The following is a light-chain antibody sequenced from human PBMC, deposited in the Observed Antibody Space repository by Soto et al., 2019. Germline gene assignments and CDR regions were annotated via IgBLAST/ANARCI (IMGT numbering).Light chain of an antibody. V-gene: IGLV1-47*01. CDR3: AAWDDSLSGWV. J-gene: IGLJ3*02. Sequence: QSVLTRPPSASGTPGQWVTISCSGGSSNIGTNHVYWYQHLPGAAPKLLIYRNSLRPSGVPDRFSGSNSGTSASLAISGLRSDDEADYYCAAWDDSLSGWVFGGGTQLTVL. CDR1: SSNIGTNH. CDR2: RNS.